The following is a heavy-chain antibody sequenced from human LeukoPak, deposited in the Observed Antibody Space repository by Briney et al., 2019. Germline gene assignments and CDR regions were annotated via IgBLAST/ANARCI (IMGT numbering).Heavy chain of an antibody. J-gene: IGHJ6*03. D-gene: IGHD2-15*01. CDR2: ISWDGGST. CDR1: GFTFDDYA. Sequence: GGSLRLSCAASGFTFDDYAMHWVRQAPGKGLEWVSLISWDGGSTYYADSVKGRFTISRDNSKNSLYLQMNSLRAEDTALYYCAKGGRHCSGGSCYYPYYYYYYMDVWGKGTTVTVSS. CDR3: AKGGRHCSGGSCYYPYYYYYYMDV. V-gene: IGHV3-43D*03.